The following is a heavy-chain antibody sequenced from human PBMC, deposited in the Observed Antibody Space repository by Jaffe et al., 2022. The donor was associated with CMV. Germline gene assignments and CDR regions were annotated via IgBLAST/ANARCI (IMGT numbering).Heavy chain of an antibody. J-gene: IGHJ4*02. Sequence: EVQLVESGGGLVQPGGSLRLSCAASGFTFSSYEMNWVRQAPGKGLEWVSYISSSGSTIYYADSVKGRFTISRDNAKNSLYLQMNSLRAEDTAVYYCARGPEYSGYDYLLDYWGQGTLVTVSS. CDR1: GFTFSSYE. CDR2: ISSSGSTI. CDR3: ARGPEYSGYDYLLDY. V-gene: IGHV3-48*03. D-gene: IGHD5-12*01.